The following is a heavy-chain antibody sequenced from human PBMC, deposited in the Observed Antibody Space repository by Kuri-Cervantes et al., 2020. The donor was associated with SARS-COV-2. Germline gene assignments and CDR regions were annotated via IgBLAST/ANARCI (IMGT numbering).Heavy chain of an antibody. Sequence: KVSCKGSGYTFTTFWIAWVRQMPGKGLEWMGIIYPGDSDTTYSPSFQGQVTISADKSISTAYLQWTSLKASDTAMYYCARLYCGECHMDYWGQGTLVTVSS. J-gene: IGHJ4*02. D-gene: IGHD2-21*01. CDR2: IYPGDSDT. V-gene: IGHV5-51*01. CDR3: ARLYCGECHMDY. CDR1: GYTFTTFW.